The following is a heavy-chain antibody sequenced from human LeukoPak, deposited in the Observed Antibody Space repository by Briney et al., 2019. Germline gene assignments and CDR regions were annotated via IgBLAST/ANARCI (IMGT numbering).Heavy chain of an antibody. V-gene: IGHV1-46*01. CDR1: GYTFTSYY. CDR3: ARVPTYCSGGSCYSIWFDP. CDR2: INPSGGST. Sequence: ASVKVSCKASGYTFTSYYMHWVRQAPGQGLEWMGIINPSGGSTSYAQKFQGRVTITRNTSISTAYMELSSLRSEDTAVYYCARVPTYCSGGSCYSIWFDPWGQGTLVTVSS. J-gene: IGHJ5*02. D-gene: IGHD2-15*01.